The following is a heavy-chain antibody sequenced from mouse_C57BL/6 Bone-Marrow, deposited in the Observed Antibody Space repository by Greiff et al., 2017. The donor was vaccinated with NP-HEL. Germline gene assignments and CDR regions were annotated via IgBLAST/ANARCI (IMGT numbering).Heavy chain of an antibody. Sequence: VQLQQPGAELVMPGASVKLSCKASGYTFTSYWMHWVKQRPGQGLEWIGEIDPSDSYTNYNQKFKGKSTLTVDKSSSTAYMQLSSLTSEDSAVYYCARGVYGYDEGAMDYWGQGTSVTVSS. CDR1: GYTFTSYW. J-gene: IGHJ4*01. D-gene: IGHD2-2*01. CDR2: IDPSDSYT. V-gene: IGHV1-69*01. CDR3: ARGVYGYDEGAMDY.